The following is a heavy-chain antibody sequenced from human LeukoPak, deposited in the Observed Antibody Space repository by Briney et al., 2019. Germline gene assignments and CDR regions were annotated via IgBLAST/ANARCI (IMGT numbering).Heavy chain of an antibody. CDR2: INHSGST. Sequence: PSETLSLTCAVYGGSFSGYYWSWIRQPPGKGLEWNGEINHSGSTNYNPSLRSRVTISVDTSKSQFSLKLSSVTAADTAVYYCASLGGDYEGGFDYWGQGTLVTVSS. CDR1: GGSFSGYY. D-gene: IGHD3-16*01. CDR3: ASLGGDYEGGFDY. J-gene: IGHJ4*02. V-gene: IGHV4-34*01.